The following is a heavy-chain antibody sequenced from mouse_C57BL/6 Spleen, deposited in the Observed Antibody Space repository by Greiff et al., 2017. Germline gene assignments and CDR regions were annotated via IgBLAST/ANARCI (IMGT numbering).Heavy chain of an antibody. CDR1: GYAFSSYW. Sequence: QVQLKQSGAELVKPGASVKISCKASGYAFSSYWMNWVKQRPGKGLEWIGQIYPGDGDTNYNGKFKGKHTLTSDKASSTAYMQLSSLTSEDSAVYFCTRGGYYVDYWGQGTTLTVSS. CDR2: IYPGDGDT. CDR3: TRGGYYVDY. V-gene: IGHV1-80*01. D-gene: IGHD1-1*02. J-gene: IGHJ2*01.